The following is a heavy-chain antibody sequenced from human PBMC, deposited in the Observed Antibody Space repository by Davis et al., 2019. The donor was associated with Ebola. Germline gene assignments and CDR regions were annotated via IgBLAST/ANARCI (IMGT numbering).Heavy chain of an antibody. V-gene: IGHV3-7*01. CDR1: GFTFSSSW. Sequence: GGSLRLSCAASGFTFSSSWMSWVRQAPGKGLEWVANIKQDGSEKYYVDSVKGRFTVSRDNAKNSLYLQMNSLRAEETAVYYCARALGGEDDWGQGTLVTVSS. D-gene: IGHD3-16*01. CDR3: ARALGGEDD. CDR2: IKQDGSEK. J-gene: IGHJ4*02.